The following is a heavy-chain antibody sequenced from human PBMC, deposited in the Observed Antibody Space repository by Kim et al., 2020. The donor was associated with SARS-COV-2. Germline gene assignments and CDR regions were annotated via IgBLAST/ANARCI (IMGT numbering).Heavy chain of an antibody. CDR2: ISYDGSNK. Sequence: GGSLRLSCAASGFTFSSYAMHWVRQAPGKGLEWVAVISYDGSNKYYADSVKGRFTISRDNSKNTLYLQMNSLRAEDTAVYYCARDVSHSSGYPIDYWGQG. D-gene: IGHD3-22*01. J-gene: IGHJ4*02. CDR3: ARDVSHSSGYPIDY. V-gene: IGHV3-30*04. CDR1: GFTFSSYA.